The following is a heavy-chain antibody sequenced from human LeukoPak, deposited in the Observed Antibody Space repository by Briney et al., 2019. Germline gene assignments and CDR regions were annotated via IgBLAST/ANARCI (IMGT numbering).Heavy chain of an antibody. V-gene: IGHV3-66*02. CDR2: TYSGGST. D-gene: IGHD5-18*01. CDR3: ARARDSRHTYGLDH. J-gene: IGHJ4*02. Sequence: GGSLRLSCAASGFRVSSNYMSWVRQAPGRGLEWVSVTYSGGSTFYADSLKGRFTISRDNSKYTMYLQMDSLRAEDTAVYYCARARDSRHTYGLDHWGQGTLVTVSS. CDR1: GFRVSSNY.